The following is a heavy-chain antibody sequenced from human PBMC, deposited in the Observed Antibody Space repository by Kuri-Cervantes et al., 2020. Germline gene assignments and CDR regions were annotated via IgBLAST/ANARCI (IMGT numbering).Heavy chain of an antibody. V-gene: IGHV3-15*01. CDR1: GFTFSNAW. Sequence: GGSLRLSCAASGFTFSNAWMSWVRQAPGKGLEWVGRIKSKTDGGTTDYAAPVKGRFSISRDDSKSIAYLQMNSLKTEDTALYYCTRAGRVAIPYYFDYWGQGTLVTVSS. J-gene: IGHJ4*02. CDR3: TRAGRVAIPYYFDY. CDR2: IKSKTDGGTT. D-gene: IGHD3-3*01.